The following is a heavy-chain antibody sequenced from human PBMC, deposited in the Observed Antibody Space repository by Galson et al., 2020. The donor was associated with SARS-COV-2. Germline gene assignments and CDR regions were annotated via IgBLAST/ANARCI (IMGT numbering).Heavy chain of an antibody. CDR3: ARPSSGSYTYYFDY. D-gene: IGHD3-10*01. Sequence: QLGESLKISCAASGFTFSSYAMHWVRQAPGKGLEWVAVISYDGSNKYYADSVKGRFTISRDNSKNTLYLQMNSLRAEDMAVYYCARPSSGSYTYYFDYWGQGTLVTVSS. CDR2: ISYDGSNK. J-gene: IGHJ4*02. V-gene: IGHV3-30*04. CDR1: GFTFSSYA.